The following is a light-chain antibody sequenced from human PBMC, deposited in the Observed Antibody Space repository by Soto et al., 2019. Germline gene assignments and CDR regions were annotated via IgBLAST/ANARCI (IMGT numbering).Light chain of an antibody. CDR2: GAS. Sequence: EILLIRCPGPVPLSPGARATPSCSASHSVGTYLVWYQQKPGEAPRLLISGASTRATGIPDRFSGSGSGTDFTLTISSLDSEDFAIYYCHQYSSSRTFGQGTKVDIK. V-gene: IGKV3D-15*02. CDR1: HSVGTY. CDR3: HQYSSSRT. J-gene: IGKJ1*01.